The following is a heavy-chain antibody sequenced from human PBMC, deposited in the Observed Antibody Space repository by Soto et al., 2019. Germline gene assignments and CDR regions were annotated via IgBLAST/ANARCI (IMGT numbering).Heavy chain of an antibody. Sequence: PGGSLRLSCAASGFTFDDYAMHWVRQAPGKGLEWVSGISWNSGSIGYADSVKGRFTISRDNAKNSLYLQMNSLRAEDTALYYSAKAHLCLHGDDFWSGYFDYWGQGTLVTVSS. J-gene: IGHJ4*02. D-gene: IGHD3-3*01. CDR3: AKAHLCLHGDDFWSGYFDY. CDR2: ISWNSGSI. V-gene: IGHV3-9*01. CDR1: GFTFDDYA.